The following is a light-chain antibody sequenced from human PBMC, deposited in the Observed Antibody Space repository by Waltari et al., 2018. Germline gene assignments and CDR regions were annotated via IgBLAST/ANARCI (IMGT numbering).Light chain of an antibody. V-gene: IGKV1-12*01. J-gene: IGKJ3*01. Sequence: IQMTQSPSSVSAFVGARVTITCRASHDVSAWVAWYQHRPGEVPKLLIYASSSLHSGVPSRFSGSGSGTEFTLTINNLQSEDSATYYCLQADNFPFTFGPGTKVDIK. CDR1: HDVSAW. CDR3: LQADNFPFT. CDR2: ASS.